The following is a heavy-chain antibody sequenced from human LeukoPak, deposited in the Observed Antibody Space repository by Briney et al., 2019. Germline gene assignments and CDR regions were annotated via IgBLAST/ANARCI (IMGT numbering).Heavy chain of an antibody. CDR3: AQHVHWLGTDL. CDR2: IGPDGGHT. V-gene: IGHV3-30*02. Sequence: PGGSLRLSCAASGFTFSNFGMHWVRQAPGKGLERVGYIGPDGGHTSYAKSVTGGFTISRDNPKNTPYLQIDSRGPDERAFFYCAQHVHWLGTDLWGQGTLVTVSS. CDR1: GFTFSNFG. D-gene: IGHD6-19*01. J-gene: IGHJ5*02.